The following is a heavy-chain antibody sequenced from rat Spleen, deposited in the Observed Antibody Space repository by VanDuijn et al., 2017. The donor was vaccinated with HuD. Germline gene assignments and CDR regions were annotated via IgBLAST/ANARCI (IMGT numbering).Heavy chain of an antibody. Sequence: EVQLVESGGGLVQPGRSLKLSCAASGFTFSDYYMAWVRQAPKKGLEWVASINYEGSSTYYGDSVKGRFTISRDNAKSTLYLQMNSLRSDDTATYYCANNWELYYWGQGVMVTVSS. CDR2: INYEGSST. CDR1: GFTFSDYY. J-gene: IGHJ2*01. D-gene: IGHD5-1*01. CDR3: ANNWELYY. V-gene: IGHV5-22*01.